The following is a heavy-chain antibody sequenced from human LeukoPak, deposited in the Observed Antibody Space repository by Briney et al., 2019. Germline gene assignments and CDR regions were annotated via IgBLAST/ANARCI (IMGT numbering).Heavy chain of an antibody. CDR3: ASDRVFYGLDV. CDR1: GFTFSSYW. J-gene: IGHJ6*02. Sequence: PGGSLRLSCAASGFTFSSYWMHWVRHAPGKGLMWVSRIKSDGSETSYADSVKGRFTISRDNARNTLYLQMNSLRPEDTAIYYCASDRVFYGLDVWGQGTTVTVSS. V-gene: IGHV3-74*01. CDR2: IKSDGSET.